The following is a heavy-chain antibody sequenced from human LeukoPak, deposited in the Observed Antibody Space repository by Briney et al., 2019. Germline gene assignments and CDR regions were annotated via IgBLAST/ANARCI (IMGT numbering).Heavy chain of an antibody. CDR2: IYTSGST. J-gene: IGHJ2*01. V-gene: IGHV4-61*02. Sequence: SSETLSLTCTVSGGSISSGSYYWSWIRQPAGKGLEWIGRIYTSGSTNYNPSLKSRVTISVDTSKNQFSLKLSSVTAADTAVYYCARDRSITIFGGRYFDLWGRGTLVTVSS. D-gene: IGHD3-3*01. CDR1: GGSISSGSYY. CDR3: ARDRSITIFGGRYFDL.